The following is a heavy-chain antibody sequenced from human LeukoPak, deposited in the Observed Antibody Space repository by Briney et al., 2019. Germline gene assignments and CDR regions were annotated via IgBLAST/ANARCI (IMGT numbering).Heavy chain of an antibody. CDR1: GFTFSSYA. Sequence: GGSLRLSCAASGFTFSSYAMHWVRQAPGKGLEWVAVISYDGSNKYYADSVKGRFTISRDNSKNTLYLQMNSLRAEDTAVYYCARDHDSSGYYYGPNDYWGQGTLVTVSS. CDR2: ISYDGSNK. CDR3: ARDHDSSGYYYGPNDY. D-gene: IGHD3-22*01. V-gene: IGHV3-30-3*01. J-gene: IGHJ4*02.